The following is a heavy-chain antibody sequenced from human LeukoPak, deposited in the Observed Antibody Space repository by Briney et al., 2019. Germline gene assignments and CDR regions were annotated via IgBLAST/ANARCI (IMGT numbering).Heavy chain of an antibody. V-gene: IGHV3-74*01. CDR2: INGDGSWT. J-gene: IGHJ4*02. D-gene: IGHD2-2*01. CDR3: VSFYETY. CDR1: GNYW. Sequence: GGTLRLSCAASGNYWMHWVRQAPGKGLVWVSHINGDGSWTTYADSVKGRFTISKDNAKNTVYLQMNNLRAEDTAVYYCVSFYETYWGRGTLVTVSS.